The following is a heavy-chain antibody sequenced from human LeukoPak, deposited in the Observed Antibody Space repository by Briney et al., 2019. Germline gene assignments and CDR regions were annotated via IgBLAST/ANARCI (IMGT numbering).Heavy chain of an antibody. J-gene: IGHJ3*02. CDR1: GCTFSSYE. V-gene: IGHV3-48*03. CDR2: ISSSGSTI. Sequence: PGGSLRLSCAADGCTFSSYEMNWVRQAPRNRLEWVSYISSSGSTIYYADSVKGRFTISRDNAKNSLYLQMNSLSAEDTAVYYCARGGRDFYCPGDIWGRGTMVTVSS. D-gene: IGHD3/OR15-3a*01. CDR3: ARGGRDFYCPGDI.